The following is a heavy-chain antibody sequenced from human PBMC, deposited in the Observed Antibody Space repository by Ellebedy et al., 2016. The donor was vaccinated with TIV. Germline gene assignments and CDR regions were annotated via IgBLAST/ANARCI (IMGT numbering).Heavy chain of an antibody. J-gene: IGHJ4*02. CDR2: IYYSGSA. D-gene: IGHD4-17*01. V-gene: IGHV4-38-2*02. Sequence: SGTLSLTCSVSGYSISSGYYWGWIRPPPGKGLEWIGYIYYSGSANYNPSLKSRVTISVDTSKNQFSLKLSPVTAADTAVYYCARGGDYVLVDYWGQGTLVTVSS. CDR1: GYSISSGYY. CDR3: ARGGDYVLVDY.